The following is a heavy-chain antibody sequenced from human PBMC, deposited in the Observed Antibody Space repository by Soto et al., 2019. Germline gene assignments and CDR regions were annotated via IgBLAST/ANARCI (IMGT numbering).Heavy chain of an antibody. CDR1: GFTFSSYW. CDR2: IKQDGSEK. J-gene: IGHJ6*03. V-gene: IGHV3-7*01. D-gene: IGHD3-10*01. Sequence: GGSLRLSCAASGFTFSSYWMSWVRQAPGKGLEWVANIKQDGSEKYYVDSVKGRFTISRDNAKNSLYLQMNSLRAEDTAVYYCARRDYYGSGDYYYYYMDVWGKGTTVTVSS. CDR3: ARRDYYGSGDYYYYYMDV.